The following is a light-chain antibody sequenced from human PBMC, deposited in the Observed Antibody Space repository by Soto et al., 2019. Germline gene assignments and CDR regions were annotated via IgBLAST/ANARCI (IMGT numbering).Light chain of an antibody. CDR1: QSISNW. J-gene: IGKJ1*01. CDR3: QQYNSYPWT. V-gene: IGKV1-5*03. CDR2: KAS. Sequence: DIPMTQSPSTLSASVGDRVTITCRASQSISNWLAWYQQKPGKAPKLLIYKASSLESGVPSRFSGSGSGTEFTLTISSLQPDDFATYYCQQYNSYPWTFGQGTKVVIK.